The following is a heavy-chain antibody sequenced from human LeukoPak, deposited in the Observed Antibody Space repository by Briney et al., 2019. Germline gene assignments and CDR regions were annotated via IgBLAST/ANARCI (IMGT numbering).Heavy chain of an antibody. CDR1: GFTFGGHV. J-gene: IGHJ4*02. CDR3: AKKSGAAANFDY. CDR2: ISEAGGTT. Sequence: GGSLRLSCAASGFTFGGHVMHWVRQAPGKGLEWVSLISEAGGTTYYADSVKGRFTISRDNSKNFLFLQMNSLRTEDTALYYCAKKSGAAANFDYWGQGTLVVVSS. V-gene: IGHV3-43*02. D-gene: IGHD6-13*01.